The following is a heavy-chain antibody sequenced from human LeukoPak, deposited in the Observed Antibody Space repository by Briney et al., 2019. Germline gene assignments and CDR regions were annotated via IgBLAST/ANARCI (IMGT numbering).Heavy chain of an antibody. D-gene: IGHD1-26*01. V-gene: IGHV1-24*01. J-gene: IGHJ4*02. CDR2: FDPEDGET. Sequence: ASVKVSCKVSGYTLTELSMHWVRQAPGKGLEWMGGFDPEDGETIYAQKFQGRVTMTEDTSTDTAYMELSSLRSEDTAVYYCATGNLGSYYGALYFDYWGQGTLVTVSS. CDR1: GYTLTELS. CDR3: ATGNLGSYYGALYFDY.